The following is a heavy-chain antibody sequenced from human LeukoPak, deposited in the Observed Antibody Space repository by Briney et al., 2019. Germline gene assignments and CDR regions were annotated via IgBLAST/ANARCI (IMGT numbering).Heavy chain of an antibody. CDR2: MRRDGNEI. Sequence: GGSLRLSCSASGFTFSTYWMSWVRQAPGKGLEWVANMRRDGNEIYYLDSVRGRFTISRDNAKNSLYLQMNSLRAEDTAVYYCARDLISGATKSYHGMDVWGQGTTVTVSS. D-gene: IGHD2-2*01. CDR3: ARDLISGATKSYHGMDV. J-gene: IGHJ6*02. V-gene: IGHV3-7*01. CDR1: GFTFSTYW.